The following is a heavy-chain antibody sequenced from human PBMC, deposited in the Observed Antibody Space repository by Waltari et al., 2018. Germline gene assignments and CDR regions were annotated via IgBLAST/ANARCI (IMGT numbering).Heavy chain of an antibody. Sequence: EVKLVESGGNLVQPGGSLSLSCAASGFPFMEYWLRVVRQVPGKGLEWVASMRPDGGERFYADSVRGRFTISRDNAENSLYLQMNSLRADDTAVYYCVRTGGSGWNRGSNWFDPWGQGTLVTVSS. D-gene: IGHD6-19*01. CDR2: MRPDGGER. CDR1: GFPFMEYW. J-gene: IGHJ5*02. V-gene: IGHV3-7*01. CDR3: VRTGGSGWNRGSNWFDP.